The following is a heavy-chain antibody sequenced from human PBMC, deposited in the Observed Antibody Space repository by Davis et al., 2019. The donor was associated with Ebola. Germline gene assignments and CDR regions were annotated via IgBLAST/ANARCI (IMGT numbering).Heavy chain of an antibody. CDR3: AREGGEYYFDY. J-gene: IGHJ4*02. CDR2: ISSSSSYI. V-gene: IGHV3-21*04. CDR1: GFTFSSYW. Sequence: GESLKISCAASGFTFSSYWMSWVRQAPGKGLEWVSSISSSSSYIYYADSVKGRFTISRDNAKNSLYLQMNSLRAEDTALYYCAREGGEYYFDYWGQGTLVTVSS. D-gene: IGHD1-26*01.